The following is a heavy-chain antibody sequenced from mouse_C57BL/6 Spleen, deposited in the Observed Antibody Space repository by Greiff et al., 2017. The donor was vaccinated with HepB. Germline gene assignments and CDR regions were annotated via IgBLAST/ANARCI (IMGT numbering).Heavy chain of an antibody. CDR1: GFTFSSYA. V-gene: IGHV5-9-1*02. CDR2: ISSGGDYI. CDR3: TRDVGYFDY. Sequence: EVKLVESGEGLVKPGGSLKLSCAASGFTFSSYAMSWVRQTPEKRLEWVAYISSGGDYIYYADTVKGRFTISRDNAWNTLYLQMSSLKSEETAMYYCTRDVGYFDYWGQGTTLTVSS. J-gene: IGHJ2*01.